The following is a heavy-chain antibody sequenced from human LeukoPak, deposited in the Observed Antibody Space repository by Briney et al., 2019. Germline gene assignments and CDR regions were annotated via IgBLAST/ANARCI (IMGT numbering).Heavy chain of an antibody. Sequence: RRASVKVSCKVSGYTLTELSMHWVRQAPGKGLEWMGGFDPEDGETIYAQKFQGRVTMTEDTSTDTAYMELSSLRSEDTAVYYCATDRMVAGTRWWFDPWGQGTLVTVSS. CDR1: GYTLTELS. CDR2: FDPEDGET. D-gene: IGHD6-19*01. J-gene: IGHJ5*02. V-gene: IGHV1-24*01. CDR3: ATDRMVAGTRWWFDP.